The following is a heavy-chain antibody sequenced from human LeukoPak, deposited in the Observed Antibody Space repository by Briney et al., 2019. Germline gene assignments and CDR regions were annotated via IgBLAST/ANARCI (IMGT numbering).Heavy chain of an antibody. J-gene: IGHJ3*01. V-gene: IGHV4-38-2*02. Sequence: SETLSLTCTVSNYSINNGYYWGWIRQPPGRGLEWIGSIYHSGFTYSNPSLTSRLTMSIDASKNRFSLKLSSVTAADTAVYYCARDVGGPYSSSSWGQGTMVTVSS. CDR2: IYHSGFT. D-gene: IGHD6-13*01. CDR1: NYSINNGYY. CDR3: ARDVGGPYSSSS.